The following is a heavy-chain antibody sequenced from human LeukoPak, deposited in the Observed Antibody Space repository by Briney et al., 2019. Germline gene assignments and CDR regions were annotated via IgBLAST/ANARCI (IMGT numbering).Heavy chain of an antibody. Sequence: GGSLRLSCAASGFTFSSYSMNWVRQAPGKGLEWVSAISGSGGSTYYADSVKGRFTISRDNSRNTLYLQMNSLRAVDTAVYYCAKDPGINFWSGEAVGYWGQGTLVTVSS. CDR1: GFTFSSYS. CDR3: AKDPGINFWSGEAVGY. D-gene: IGHD3-3*01. V-gene: IGHV3-23*01. CDR2: ISGSGGST. J-gene: IGHJ4*02.